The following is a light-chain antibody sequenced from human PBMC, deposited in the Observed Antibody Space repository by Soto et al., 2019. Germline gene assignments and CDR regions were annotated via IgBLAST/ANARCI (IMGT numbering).Light chain of an antibody. J-gene: IGLJ3*02. CDR3: AAWDDSLNGWV. V-gene: IGLV1-44*01. Sequence: QAVVTQPPSASGTPGQRVIISCSGSSSNIGSNTVNWYQQLPGTAPKLLIYSNDQRPSGVPDRFSASKSGTAASLAISGLQSEVEADYYCAAWDDSLNGWVFGGGTKVTVL. CDR2: SND. CDR1: SSNIGSNT.